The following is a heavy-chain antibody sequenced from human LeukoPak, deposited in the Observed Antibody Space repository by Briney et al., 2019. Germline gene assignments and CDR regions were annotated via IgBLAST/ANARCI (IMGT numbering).Heavy chain of an antibody. Sequence: GGSLRLSCAASGFTFSDYYMSWIRQAPGKGLEWVSYISSSGSTIYYADSVKGRFTISRDNAKNSLYLQMNSLRAEDTAVYYCARDGLGKQWLVRGTGAALDYWGQGTLVTVSS. CDR3: ARDGLGKQWLVRGTGAALDY. D-gene: IGHD6-19*01. CDR1: GFTFSDYY. V-gene: IGHV3-11*04. CDR2: ISSSGSTI. J-gene: IGHJ4*02.